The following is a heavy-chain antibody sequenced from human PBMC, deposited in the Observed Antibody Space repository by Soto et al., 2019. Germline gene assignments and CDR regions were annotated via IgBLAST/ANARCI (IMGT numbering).Heavy chain of an antibody. CDR3: ARLGDYGDPPP. J-gene: IGHJ5*02. D-gene: IGHD4-17*01. CDR1: GGTFSSYA. V-gene: IGHV1-69*12. CDR2: IIPIFGTA. Sequence: QVQLVQSGAEVKKPGSSVKVSCKASGGTFSSYAISWVRQAPGQGLEWMGGIIPIFGTANYAQKFQGRVTMTADESTSTAYMELSSLTSEDTAVYYCARLGDYGDPPPWGQGTLVTVSS.